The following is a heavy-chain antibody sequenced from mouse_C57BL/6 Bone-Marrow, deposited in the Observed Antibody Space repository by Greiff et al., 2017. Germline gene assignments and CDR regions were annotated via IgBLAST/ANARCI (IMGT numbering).Heavy chain of an antibody. V-gene: IGHV1-64*01. CDR1: GYTFTSYW. CDR2: IHPNSGST. Sequence: QVQLQQPGAELVKPGASVKLSCKASGYTFTSYWMPWVKQRPGQGLEWIGMIHPNSGSTNYNEKFKSKVTLTVDKSFSTAYMQLSSLTSEDSAVYCCAGCAMDYWGQGTSVTVSS. CDR3: AGCAMDY. J-gene: IGHJ4*01.